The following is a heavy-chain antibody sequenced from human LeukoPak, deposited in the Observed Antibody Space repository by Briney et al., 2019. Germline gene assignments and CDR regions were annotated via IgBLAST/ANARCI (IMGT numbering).Heavy chain of an antibody. Sequence: QTGGSLRLSCAASGFTVSNNYMGWVRQAPAKGLEWVSVIYSVGSTYYADSVKGRFTISRDNGKNTLYLQINNMRVEDTAVYYCARAMVSGYDWEGHFDSWGLGSLVTVS. J-gene: IGHJ4*02. CDR2: IYSVGST. V-gene: IGHV3-66*01. CDR3: ARAMVSGYDWEGHFDS. CDR1: GFTVSNNY. D-gene: IGHD6-25*01.